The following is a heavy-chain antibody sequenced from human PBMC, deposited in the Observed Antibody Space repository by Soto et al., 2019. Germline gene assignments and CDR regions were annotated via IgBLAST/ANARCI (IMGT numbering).Heavy chain of an antibody. CDR3: ASDAAACLKF. CDR1: GITFRSYW. V-gene: IGHV3-74*01. D-gene: IGHD6-13*01. Sequence: EVQLVESGGGLVQPGGSLRLSCAVSGITFRSYWMHWIRQAPGKGLVWVSHINSNASIINYADSVKGRFTISRDNARNTLYLQMNSLRVDDTAIYYCASDAAACLKFWGQGTLVTVSS. J-gene: IGHJ4*02. CDR2: INSNASII.